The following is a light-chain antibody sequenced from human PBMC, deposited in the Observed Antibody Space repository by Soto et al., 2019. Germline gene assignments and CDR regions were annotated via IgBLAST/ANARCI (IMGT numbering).Light chain of an antibody. CDR1: QSISTW. Sequence: DIQMTQSPSTLSASVGDRVTITCRAGQSISTWLAWYQQKPGQAPKVPIAAGFNLESGVPSRFSGSGSGTEFTLTISSLQPEDVATYYCQKYNSAPLTFGGGTKVDIK. J-gene: IGKJ4*01. CDR3: QKYNSAPLT. CDR2: AGF. V-gene: IGKV1-5*01.